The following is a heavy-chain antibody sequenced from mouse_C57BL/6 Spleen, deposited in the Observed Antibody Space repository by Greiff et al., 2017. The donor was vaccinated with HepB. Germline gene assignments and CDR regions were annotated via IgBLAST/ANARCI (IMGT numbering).Heavy chain of an antibody. CDR3: ARYYSNSLDY. V-gene: IGHV1-69*01. D-gene: IGHD2-5*01. Sequence: QVQLQQPGAELVMPGASVKLSCKASGYTFTSYWMHWVKQRPGQGLEWIGEIDPSDSYTNYNQKFKGKSTLTVDKSSSTAYIQLSSLTSEDSAVYYCARYYSNSLDYWGQGTTLTVSS. CDR1: GYTFTSYW. J-gene: IGHJ2*01. CDR2: IDPSDSYT.